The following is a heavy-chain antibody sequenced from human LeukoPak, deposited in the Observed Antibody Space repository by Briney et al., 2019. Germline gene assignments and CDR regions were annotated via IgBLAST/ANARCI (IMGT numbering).Heavy chain of an antibody. CDR1: GGSISSSSYY. CDR2: IYYSGST. V-gene: IGHV4-39*07. D-gene: IGHD2-15*01. Sequence: SETLSLTCTVSGGSISSSSYYWGWIRQPPGKGLEWIGSIYYSGSTYYNPSLKSRVTISVDRSKNQFSLKLSSVTAADTAVYYCARGGGYCSGGSCYSGDAFDIWGQGTMVTVSS. J-gene: IGHJ3*02. CDR3: ARGGGYCSGGSCYSGDAFDI.